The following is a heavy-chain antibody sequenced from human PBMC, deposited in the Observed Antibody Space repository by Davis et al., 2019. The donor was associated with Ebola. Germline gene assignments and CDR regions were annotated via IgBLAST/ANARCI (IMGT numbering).Heavy chain of an antibody. V-gene: IGHV3-23*01. D-gene: IGHD3-3*01. Sequence: GGSLRLSCAASGFAFSNNAMTWDRQAPGKVLEWVSSFSDGSEMTYYADSVKGRFTISRDSSKSTLYLQMNSLRAEDTAVYYCAKDELHDFWSGHYAFDIWGQGTMVTVSS. J-gene: IGHJ3*02. CDR3: AKDELHDFWSGHYAFDI. CDR1: GFAFSNNA. CDR2: FSDGSEMT.